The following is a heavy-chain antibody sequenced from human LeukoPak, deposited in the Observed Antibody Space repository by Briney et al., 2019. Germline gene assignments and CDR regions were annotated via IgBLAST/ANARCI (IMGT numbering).Heavy chain of an antibody. CDR3: ASSSSWDDFDY. V-gene: IGHV1-2*02. CDR2: INPNSGGT. J-gene: IGHJ4*02. CDR1: GYTFTGYY. Sequence: ASVNVSCKASGYTFTGYYMHWVRQAPGQGLEWMGWINPNSGGTNYAQQFQGRVTMTRDTSISTAYMELSRLRSDDTAVYYCASSSSWDDFDYWGQGTLVTVSS. D-gene: IGHD6-13*01.